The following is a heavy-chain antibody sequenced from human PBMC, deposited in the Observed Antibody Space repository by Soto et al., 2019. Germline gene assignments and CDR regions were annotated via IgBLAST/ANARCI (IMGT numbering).Heavy chain of an antibody. J-gene: IGHJ5*02. CDR2: ISGSGGST. CDR3: AKGATAAAQGNWFDP. D-gene: IGHD6-13*01. CDR1: GFTFSSYA. V-gene: IGHV3-23*01. Sequence: EVQLLESGGGLVQPGGSLRLSCAASGFTFSSYAMSWVRQAPGKGLEWVSAISGSGGSTYYADSVKGRFTISRDNYKNTLNLQLNSLSAEDTDVYYCAKGATAAAQGNWFDPWGQGTLVTVSS.